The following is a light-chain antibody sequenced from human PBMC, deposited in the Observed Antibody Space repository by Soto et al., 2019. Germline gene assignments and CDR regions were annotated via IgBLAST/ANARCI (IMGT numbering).Light chain of an antibody. V-gene: IGLV2-11*01. CDR1: SSDVGGYNY. CDR3: CSYAGSYFV. J-gene: IGLJ1*01. CDR2: DVT. Sequence: QSVLTQPPSASGSPGQSVTISCTGTSSDVGGYNYVSWYQQHPGRAPKFMIYDVTKRPSGVPDRFSGSKSGNTASLTISGLQVEDEADYYCCSYAGSYFVFGTGTKVTVL.